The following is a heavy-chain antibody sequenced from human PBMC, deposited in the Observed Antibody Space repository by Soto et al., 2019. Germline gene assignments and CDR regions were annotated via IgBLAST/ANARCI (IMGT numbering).Heavy chain of an antibody. CDR1: GGTFSSYA. Sequence: QVQLVQSGAEVKKPGSSVKVSCKASGGTFSSYAISWVRQATGQGLEWMGGIIPIFGTANYAQKFQGRVTITADESTSTAYMELSSLRSEDTAVYYCARGAIYCSSTSCRGGWFDPWGQGTLVTVSS. J-gene: IGHJ5*02. D-gene: IGHD2-2*01. V-gene: IGHV1-69*01. CDR2: IIPIFGTA. CDR3: ARGAIYCSSTSCRGGWFDP.